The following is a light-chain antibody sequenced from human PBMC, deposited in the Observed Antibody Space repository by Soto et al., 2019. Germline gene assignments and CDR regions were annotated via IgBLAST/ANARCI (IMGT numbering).Light chain of an antibody. V-gene: IGKV3-20*01. Sequence: IVLTQSPGTLSLSPWERATLSCRASQSVSSSYLAWYQQKPGQAPRLLIYGASSRATGIPDRFSGSGSGTDFTLTISRLEPEDFAVYYCQQYDSSPITFGQGTRLEIK. CDR3: QQYDSSPIT. CDR1: QSVSSSY. J-gene: IGKJ5*01. CDR2: GAS.